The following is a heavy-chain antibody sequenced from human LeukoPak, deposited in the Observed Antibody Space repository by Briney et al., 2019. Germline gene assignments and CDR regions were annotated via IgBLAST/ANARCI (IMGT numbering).Heavy chain of an antibody. CDR2: VSTSGRSI. CDR3: ARRSYGSGSDHFDY. D-gene: IGHD3-10*01. J-gene: IGHJ4*02. CDR1: GFTFSDYF. V-gene: IGHV3-11*01. Sequence: GGSLRLSCAASGFTFSDYFTTWIRQAPGKGLEWVSYVSTSGRSIDYADSVRGRFTISGDNAKSSLYLQMNSLRAEDTAVYYCARRSYGSGSDHFDYWGQGTLVTVSS.